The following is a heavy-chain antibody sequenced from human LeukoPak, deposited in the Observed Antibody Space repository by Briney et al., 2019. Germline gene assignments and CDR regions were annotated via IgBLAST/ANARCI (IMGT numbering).Heavy chain of an antibody. D-gene: IGHD4-17*01. CDR2: INHSGST. CDR1: GGSFSGYY. J-gene: IGHJ6*02. CDR3: ARVATVTTVLPYYYYGMDV. Sequence: PSETLSLTCAVYGGSFSGYYWSWIRQPPGKGLEWIGEINHSGSTNYNPSLKSRVTISVDTSKNQFSLKLSSVTAADTAVYYCARVATVTTVLPYYYYGMDVWGQGTTVTVSS. V-gene: IGHV4-34*01.